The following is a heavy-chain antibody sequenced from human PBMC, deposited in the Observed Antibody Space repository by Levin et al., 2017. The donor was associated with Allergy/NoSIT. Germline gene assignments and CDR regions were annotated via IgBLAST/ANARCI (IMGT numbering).Heavy chain of an antibody. D-gene: IGHD5-18*01. J-gene: IGHJ4*02. CDR3: ARGGYSYGYSPMPLGY. Sequence: ASVKVSCKASGGTFSSYAISWVRQAPGQGLEWMGGIIPIFGTANYAQKFQGRVTITADESTSTAYMELSSLRSEDTAVYYCARGGYSYGYSPMPLGYWGQGTLVTVSS. CDR2: IIPIFGTA. CDR1: GGTFSSYA. V-gene: IGHV1-69*13.